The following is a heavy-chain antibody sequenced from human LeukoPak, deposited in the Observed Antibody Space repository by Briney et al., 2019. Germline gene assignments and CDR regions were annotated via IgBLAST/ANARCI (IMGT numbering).Heavy chain of an antibody. CDR3: ARPNSGSYPNDAFDI. CDR2: IYITGST. D-gene: IGHD1-26*01. CDR1: GGSITSYY. V-gene: IGHV4-4*07. Sequence: SETLSLTCTVSGGSITSYYWSWIRQSAGKGLEWIGRIYITGSTTYNPSLKSRVTMSLDTSKNQFSLKLSSVTAADTAVYYCARPNSGSYPNDAFDIWGQGTMVTVSS. J-gene: IGHJ3*02.